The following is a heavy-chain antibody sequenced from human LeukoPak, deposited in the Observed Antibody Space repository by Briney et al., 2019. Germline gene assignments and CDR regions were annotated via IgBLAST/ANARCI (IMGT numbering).Heavy chain of an antibody. CDR3: ASGWVDYEYYFDY. Sequence: GGSLRLSCAASGFTVSSNYMSWVRQAPGKGLEWVSVIYSGGSTYYADSVKGRFTISRDNSKNTLYLQMNSLRAEDTAVYYCASGWVDYEYYFDYWGQGTLVTVSS. CDR1: GFTVSSNY. D-gene: IGHD3-16*01. V-gene: IGHV3-53*01. CDR2: IYSGGST. J-gene: IGHJ4*02.